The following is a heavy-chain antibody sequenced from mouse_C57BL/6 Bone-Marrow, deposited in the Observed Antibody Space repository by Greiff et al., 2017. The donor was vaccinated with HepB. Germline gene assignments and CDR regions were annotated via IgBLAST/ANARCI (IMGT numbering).Heavy chain of an antibody. CDR2: IYPGSGNT. CDR3: ARLYDYDKVMDY. D-gene: IGHD2-4*01. CDR1: GYTFTDYY. J-gene: IGHJ4*01. Sequence: QVQLKESGAELVRPGASVKLSCKASGYTFTDYYINWVKQRPGQGLEWIARIYPGSGNTYYNEKFKGKATLTAEKSSSTAYMQLSSLTSEDSAVYFCARLYDYDKVMDYWGQGTSVTVSS. V-gene: IGHV1-76*01.